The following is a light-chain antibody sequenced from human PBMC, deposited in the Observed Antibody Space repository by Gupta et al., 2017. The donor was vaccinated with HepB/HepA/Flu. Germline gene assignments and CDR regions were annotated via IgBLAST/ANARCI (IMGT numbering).Light chain of an antibody. CDR1: RSVSSRY. V-gene: IGKV3-20*01. J-gene: IGKJ1*01. CDR3: QQERSSPWT. CDR2: GAS. Sequence: EIVLTLSPGTLSLSPGERTSLSCRARRSVSSRYLAWYQQKPGQAPRLLIYGASSRATGVPDRFSGSGSGTEFTLTISRREPEDFAVYYCQQERSSPWTFGQGTKVEIK.